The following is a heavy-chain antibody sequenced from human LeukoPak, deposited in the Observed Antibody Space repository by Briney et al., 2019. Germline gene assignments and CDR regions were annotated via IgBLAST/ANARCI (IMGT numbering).Heavy chain of an antibody. CDR1: GGSISSSSYY. V-gene: IGHV4-61*02. J-gene: IGHJ4*02. D-gene: IGHD1-26*01. CDR3: ARSTRGLMGGIGYFDY. Sequence: SEILSLTCTVSGGSISSSSYYWSWIRQPAGKGLEWIGRIYTSGSTNYNPSLKSRVTISVDTSKNQFSLKLSSVTAADTAVYYCARSTRGLMGGIGYFDYWGQGTLVTVSS. CDR2: IYTSGST.